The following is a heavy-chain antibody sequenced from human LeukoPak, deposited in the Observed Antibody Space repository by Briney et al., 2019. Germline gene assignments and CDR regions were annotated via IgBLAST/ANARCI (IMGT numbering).Heavy chain of an antibody. Sequence: GGSLRLSCAASVFTFSNYAMHWVRQGPGKGLEWGAVISYDGSIKYYADSVKGRFTISRDNSKDTLYLKMNSLRAEDTAVYYCARVPKNYYDSSGSYWGQGTLVTVSS. CDR3: ARVPKNYYDSSGSY. V-gene: IGHV3-30-3*01. D-gene: IGHD3-22*01. CDR2: ISYDGSIK. CDR1: VFTFSNYA. J-gene: IGHJ4*02.